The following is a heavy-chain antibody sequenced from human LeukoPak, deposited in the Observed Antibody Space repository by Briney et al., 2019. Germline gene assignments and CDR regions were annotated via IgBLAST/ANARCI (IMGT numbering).Heavy chain of an antibody. D-gene: IGHD2-2*01. CDR2: MNPNSGNT. CDR3: ASPIVVVPAANDGFDY. J-gene: IGHJ4*02. Sequence: ASVKVSCKASGYTFTSYDINWVRQATGQGLEWMGWMNPNSGNTGYAQKFQGRVTITRNTSISTAYMELSSLRSEDTAVYYCASPIVVVPAANDGFDYWGQGTLVTVSS. CDR1: GYTFTSYD. V-gene: IGHV1-8*03.